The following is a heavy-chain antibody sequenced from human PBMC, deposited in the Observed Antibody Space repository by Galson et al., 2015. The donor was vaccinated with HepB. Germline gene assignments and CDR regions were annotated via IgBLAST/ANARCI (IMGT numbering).Heavy chain of an antibody. CDR1: GYTFSSYS. CDR2: ISPYNRDT. V-gene: IGHV1-18*01. J-gene: IGHJ5*02. CDR3: ARGGVVVVVGATQNNWFDP. D-gene: IGHD2-15*01. Sequence: SVKVSCKASGYTFSSYSITWVRQAPGQGLEWVGWISPYNRDTNYARKLQGRVTMTTDTSTNTAYMELRSLRSDDTAVYYCARGGVVVVVGATQNNWFDPWGQGTPVTVSS.